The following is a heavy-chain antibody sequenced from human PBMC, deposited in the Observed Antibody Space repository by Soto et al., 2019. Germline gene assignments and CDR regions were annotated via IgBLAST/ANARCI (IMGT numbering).Heavy chain of an antibody. CDR3: ARGVVIPTIDAFDL. V-gene: IGHV4-4*07. CDR2: IYFSGDT. J-gene: IGHJ3*01. CDR1: GGSLSGYY. Sequence: TLSLTCNVSGGSLSGYYWSWIRQPAGKGLEWIGRIYFSGDTHYNPSLKSRVTMSIDSSKNQFSLRLTSVTAADTAVYSCARGVVIPTIDAFDLWGQGTLVTVSS. D-gene: IGHD3-22*01.